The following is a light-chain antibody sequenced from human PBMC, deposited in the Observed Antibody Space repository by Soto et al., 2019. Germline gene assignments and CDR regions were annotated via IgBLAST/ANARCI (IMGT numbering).Light chain of an antibody. CDR1: SSDVGNYNL. V-gene: IGLV2-23*01. Sequence: QSALTQPASVSGSPGQSITISCTGTSSDVGNYNLVSWYQQHPGKAPKLMIYEGSTRPSGVSNRFSGSKSGNTASLTISGLQAEDEADYYCCSYAGSSTLVFGGGTKLTVL. CDR2: EGS. J-gene: IGLJ2*01. CDR3: CSYAGSSTLV.